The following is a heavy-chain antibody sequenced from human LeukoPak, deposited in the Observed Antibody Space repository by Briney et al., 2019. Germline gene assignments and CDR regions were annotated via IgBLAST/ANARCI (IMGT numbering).Heavy chain of an antibody. J-gene: IGHJ4*02. CDR2: ISYDGSNK. D-gene: IGHD6-13*01. Sequence: GRSPRLSCAASGFTFSSYGMHWVRQAPGKGLEWVAVISYDGSNKYYADSVKGRFTISRDNSKNTLYLQMNSLRAEDTAVYYCAKYSVAAADFDYWGQGTLVTVSS. CDR3: AKYSVAAADFDY. V-gene: IGHV3-30*18. CDR1: GFTFSSYG.